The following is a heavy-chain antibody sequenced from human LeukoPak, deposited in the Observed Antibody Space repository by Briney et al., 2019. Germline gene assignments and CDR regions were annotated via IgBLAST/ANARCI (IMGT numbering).Heavy chain of an antibody. CDR1: GGSISSYH. Sequence: SETLSLTCTVSGGSISSYHWSWIRQPPGKGLEWIGYIYYSGSTNYNPSLKSRVTISVDTSKNQFSLKLSSVTAADTAVYYCARGGEGYGMDVWGQGTTVTVSS. J-gene: IGHJ6*02. V-gene: IGHV4-59*01. CDR2: IYYSGST. CDR3: ARGGEGYGMDV.